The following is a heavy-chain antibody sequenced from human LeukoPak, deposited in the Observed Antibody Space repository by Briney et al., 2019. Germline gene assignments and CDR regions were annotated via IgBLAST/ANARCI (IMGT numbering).Heavy chain of an antibody. Sequence: GASVKVSCKASGGTFSRYGISWVRQAPGQGLEWMGRIIPIIDVTNYAQKFRGRVTITADKSTSTAYMELSNLRSDDTAVYYCAREYPLEAFDIWGQGTMVTVSS. CDR3: AREYPLEAFDI. CDR2: IIPIIDVT. J-gene: IGHJ3*02. V-gene: IGHV1-69*04. D-gene: IGHD3-3*01. CDR1: GGTFSRYG.